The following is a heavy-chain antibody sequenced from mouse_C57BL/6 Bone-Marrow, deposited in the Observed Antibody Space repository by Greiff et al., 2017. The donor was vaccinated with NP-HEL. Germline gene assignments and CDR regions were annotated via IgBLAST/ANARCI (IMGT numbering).Heavy chain of an antibody. V-gene: IGHV14-4*01. CDR1: GFNIKDDY. J-gene: IGHJ3*01. CDR3: TDYYGSSEAWFAY. D-gene: IGHD1-1*01. CDR2: IDPENGDT. Sequence: VQLQQSGAELVRPGASVKLSCTASGFNIKDDYMHWVKQRPEQGLEWIGWIDPENGDTEYASKFQGKATITADTSSNTAYLQLSSLTSEDTAVYYCTDYYGSSEAWFAYWGQGTLVTVSA.